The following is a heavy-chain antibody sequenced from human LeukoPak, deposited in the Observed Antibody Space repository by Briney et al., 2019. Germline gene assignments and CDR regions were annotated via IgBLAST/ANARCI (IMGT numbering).Heavy chain of an antibody. V-gene: IGHV1-2*06. D-gene: IGHD2-15*01. CDR1: GYTFTGYY. CDR2: INPNNGGT. CDR3: ARTDCSGGSCYPIDY. Sequence: GASVKVSCKASGYTFTGYYMHWVRQAPGQGLEWMGRINPNNGGTNYAQKFQGRVTMTRNTSISTAYMELSSLRSEDTAVYYCARTDCSGGSCYPIDYWGQGTLVTVSS. J-gene: IGHJ4*02.